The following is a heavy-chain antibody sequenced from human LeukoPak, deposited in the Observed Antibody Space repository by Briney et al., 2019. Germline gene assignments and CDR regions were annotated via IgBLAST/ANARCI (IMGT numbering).Heavy chain of an antibody. J-gene: IGHJ4*02. V-gene: IGHV5-51*01. D-gene: IGHD6-13*01. Sequence: GESLKISCKASGYSFTTHWIGWVRQMPGKGLEWMGIIYPGDSDTRYSPSFQGQVTISADKSISAAYLQWSSLKASDTAMYYCARAPVSSSWLNSLFDYWGQGTLVTVSS. CDR1: GYSFTTHW. CDR3: ARAPVSSSWLNSLFDY. CDR2: IYPGDSDT.